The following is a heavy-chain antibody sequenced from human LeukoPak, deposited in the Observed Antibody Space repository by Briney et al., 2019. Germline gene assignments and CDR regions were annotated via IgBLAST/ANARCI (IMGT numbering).Heavy chain of an antibody. Sequence: PGGSLRLSCAASGFTFSRYWMTWFRQAPGKGLEWVANIKEDGGEKYYVASVRGRFTISRDNAKSSLFLQMNSLRAEDTAVYYCVREGYFVFDFWGQGALVTVSS. J-gene: IGHJ4*02. CDR2: IKEDGGEK. CDR1: GFTFSRYW. D-gene: IGHD2-21*01. CDR3: VREGYFVFDF. V-gene: IGHV3-7*01.